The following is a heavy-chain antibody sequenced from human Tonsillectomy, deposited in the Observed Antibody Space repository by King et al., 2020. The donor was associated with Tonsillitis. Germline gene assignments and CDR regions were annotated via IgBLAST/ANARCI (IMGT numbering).Heavy chain of an antibody. Sequence: QLVQSGGGLVQPGRSLRLSCAASGFTFDDYAMHWVRQAPGKGLEWVSGISWNSGSIGYADSVKGRFTISRDNAKNSLYLQMNSLRAEDTALYYCATSISWYYFDYWGQGTLVTVSS. CDR3: ATSISWYYFDY. J-gene: IGHJ4*02. V-gene: IGHV3-9*01. D-gene: IGHD6-13*01. CDR2: ISWNSGSI. CDR1: GFTFDDYA.